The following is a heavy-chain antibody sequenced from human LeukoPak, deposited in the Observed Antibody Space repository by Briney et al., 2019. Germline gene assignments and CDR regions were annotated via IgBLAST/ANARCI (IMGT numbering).Heavy chain of an antibody. CDR2: ISGSGGST. Sequence: GGSLRLSCAGSGFTFSSYAMSWVRQAPGKGLEWVSAISGSGGSTYYADSVKGRFTISRDNSKNTLYLQMNSLRAEDTAVYYCAKHPKAYYYDSSGYRDYWGQGTLVTVSS. CDR3: AKHPKAYYYDSSGYRDY. J-gene: IGHJ4*02. CDR1: GFTFSSYA. V-gene: IGHV3-23*01. D-gene: IGHD3-22*01.